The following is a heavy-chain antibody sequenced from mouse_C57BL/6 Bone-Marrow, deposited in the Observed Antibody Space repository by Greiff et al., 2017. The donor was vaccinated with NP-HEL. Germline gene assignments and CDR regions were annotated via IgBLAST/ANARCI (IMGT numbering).Heavy chain of an antibody. V-gene: IGHV1-22*01. CDR3: ARSGYYGSSWAY. J-gene: IGHJ3*01. Sequence: EVQLQQSGPELVKPGASVKMSCKASGYTFTDYNMHWVKQSHGKSLEWIGYINPNNGGTSYNQKFKGKATLTVNKSSSTAYMELRSLTSEDSAVYYCARSGYYGSSWAYWGQGTLVTVSA. CDR2: INPNNGGT. D-gene: IGHD1-1*01. CDR1: GYTFTDYN.